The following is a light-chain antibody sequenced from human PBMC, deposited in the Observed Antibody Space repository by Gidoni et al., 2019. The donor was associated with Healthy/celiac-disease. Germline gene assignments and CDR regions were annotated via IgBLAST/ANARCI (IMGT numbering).Light chain of an antibody. Sequence: QSALTQPRSVSGSPGQSVTISCTGTTSDFGGHNYVSWYQQHPGKAPKLIIYDVSKRPSGVPDRFSASKSGNTASLTISGLQAEDEADYYCCSYAGSYTFDVFGTGTKVTVL. V-gene: IGLV2-11*01. CDR3: CSYAGSYTFDV. J-gene: IGLJ1*01. CDR1: TSDFGGHNY. CDR2: DVS.